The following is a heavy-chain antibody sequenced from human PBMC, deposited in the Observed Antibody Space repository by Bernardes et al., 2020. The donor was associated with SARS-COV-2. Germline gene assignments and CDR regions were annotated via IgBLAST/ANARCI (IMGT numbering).Heavy chain of an antibody. CDR2: MSGSGGST. J-gene: IGHJ6*02. D-gene: IGHD3-10*01. CDR1: GFTFRSYA. V-gene: IGHV3-23*01. Sequence: GGSLRLSRAASGFTFRSYAMSWVRQAPRKGLEWVSGMSGSGGSTYYADFVKGRFTISRDNSKNTLYLQMNSLRAEDTAVYYCAKDMGYYYGKDVWGQGTTVTVSS. CDR3: AKDMGYYYGKDV.